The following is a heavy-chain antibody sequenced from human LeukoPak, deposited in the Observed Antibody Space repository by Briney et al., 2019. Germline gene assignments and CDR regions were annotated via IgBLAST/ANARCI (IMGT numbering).Heavy chain of an antibody. CDR2: IYHSGST. D-gene: IGHD3-10*01. J-gene: IGHJ4*02. CDR1: GYSISSGYY. V-gene: IGHV4-38-2*02. CDR3: ARNMVRGVIINY. Sequence: SETLSLTCTVSGYSISSGYYWGWIRQPPGKGLEWIGSIYHSGSTYYNPSLKSRVTLSVDTSKNQFSLKLSSVTAADTAVYYCARNMVRGVIINYWGQGTLVTVSS.